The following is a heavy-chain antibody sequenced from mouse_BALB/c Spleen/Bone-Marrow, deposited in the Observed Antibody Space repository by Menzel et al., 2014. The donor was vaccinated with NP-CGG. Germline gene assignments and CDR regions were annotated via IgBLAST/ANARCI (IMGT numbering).Heavy chain of an antibody. Sequence: EVMLVESGGGLVQPGGSIKLSCVASGFTFSNYWMNWVRQSPEKGLEWVAEIRLKSNNYATHYAESVKGRFTISRDDSKSSVYLQMNNLRAEDTGIYYRTRVNWPFDYWGQGTTLTVSS. J-gene: IGHJ2*01. D-gene: IGHD4-1*01. CDR3: TRVNWPFDY. CDR1: GFTFSNYW. CDR2: IRLKSNNYAT. V-gene: IGHV6-6*02.